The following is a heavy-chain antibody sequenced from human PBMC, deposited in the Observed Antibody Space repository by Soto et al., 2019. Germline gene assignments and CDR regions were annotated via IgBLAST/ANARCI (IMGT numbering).Heavy chain of an antibody. Sequence: TLSLTCTVSGGSISSGGYYWSWIRQHPGKGLEWIGYIYYSGSTYYNPSLKSRVTISVDTSKNQFSLKLSSVTAADTAVYYCARERGDYYGSGSYYKGPFDYWGQGTLVTVSS. V-gene: IGHV4-31*03. CDR2: IYYSGST. D-gene: IGHD3-10*01. J-gene: IGHJ4*02. CDR1: GGSISSGGYY. CDR3: ARERGDYYGSGSYYKGPFDY.